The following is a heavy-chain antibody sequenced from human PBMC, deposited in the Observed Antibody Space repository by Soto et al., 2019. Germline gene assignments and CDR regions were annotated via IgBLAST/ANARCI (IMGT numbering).Heavy chain of an antibody. V-gene: IGHV4-39*01. D-gene: IGHD2-15*01. J-gene: IGHJ6*03. CDR1: GGSICICSFY. CDR3: ARHVGCSGANCYYYYMDV. Sequence: LAISCVVSGGSICICSFYGGWIRPPPGKGLEWIGTIYSSGSTYYNPSLKSRVTISVDTSKNQFFLELKSVTAADTAVYYCARHVGCSGANCYYYYMDVWGTGTTVTVSS. CDR2: IYSSGST.